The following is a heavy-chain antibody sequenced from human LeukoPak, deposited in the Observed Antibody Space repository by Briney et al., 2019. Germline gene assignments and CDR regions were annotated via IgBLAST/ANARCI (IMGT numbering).Heavy chain of an antibody. CDR3: ARKKGPDGLNWFDP. Sequence: AETLSLTCAVYGGSFSGYYWSWIRQPPGKGLEWIGEINHSGSTNYNPSLKSRVTISVDTAKKQFSLKLSSVTAADTAVYYCARKKGPDGLNWFDPWGQGTLVTVSS. D-gene: IGHD5-24*01. CDR1: GGSFSGYY. J-gene: IGHJ5*02. V-gene: IGHV4-34*01. CDR2: INHSGST.